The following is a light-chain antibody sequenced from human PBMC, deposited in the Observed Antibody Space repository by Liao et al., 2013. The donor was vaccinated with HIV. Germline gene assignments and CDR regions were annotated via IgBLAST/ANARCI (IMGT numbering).Light chain of an antibody. V-gene: IGLV3-1*01. CDR2: DHS. J-gene: IGLJ2*01. CDR1: DWVDKR. Sequence: SYELTQPPSVSVSPGQTANITCSGGDWVDKRASWYQQRPGQSPVLIIYDHSKRPSGIPERFSGSTSGSTATLTISGTQAMDEADYYCQAWDSRAEVVFGGGTKLTVL. CDR3: QAWDSRAEVV.